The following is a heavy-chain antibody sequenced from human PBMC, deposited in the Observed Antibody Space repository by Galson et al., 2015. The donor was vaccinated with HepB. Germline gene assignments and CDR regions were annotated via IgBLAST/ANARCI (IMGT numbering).Heavy chain of an antibody. D-gene: IGHD3-9*01. Sequence: SVKVSCKAFGETFSRYAVTWVRQAPGQGLEWMGGIIPIFNEVNYTQKLEGRITITADVSRTTVYMELTSLTSEDTAVYYCARGRYLYVSGGMDVWGQGTTVSVS. CDR3: ARGRYLYVSGGMDV. J-gene: IGHJ6*02. CDR2: IIPIFNEV. CDR1: GETFSRYA. V-gene: IGHV1-69*13.